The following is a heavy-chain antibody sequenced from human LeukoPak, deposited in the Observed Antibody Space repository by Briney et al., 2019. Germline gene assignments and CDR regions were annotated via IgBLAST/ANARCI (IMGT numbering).Heavy chain of an antibody. D-gene: IGHD3-22*01. J-gene: IGHJ4*02. Sequence: ASVKVSCKASGYTFTGYYMHWVRQAPGQGLEWMGWINPNSGGTNYAQKFQGRVTMTRDTSISTAYMELSRLRSDDTAVYYCARTHQHYYDSSGYYHHYWGQGTLVTVSS. CDR2: INPNSGGT. V-gene: IGHV1-2*02. CDR3: ARTHQHYYDSSGYYHHY. CDR1: GYTFTGYY.